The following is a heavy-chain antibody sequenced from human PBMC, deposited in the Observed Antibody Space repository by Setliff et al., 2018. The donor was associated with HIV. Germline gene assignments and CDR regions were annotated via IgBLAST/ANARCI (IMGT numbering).Heavy chain of an antibody. CDR1: GFTFDDYS. Sequence: GGSLRLSCAASGFTFDDYSMHWIRQAPGKGLEWVSLISWDGSSTFYADSVKGRFTISRDNSKNSLYLQMNNLRTEDTAFYYCANFGYNYEKNLWGRGTLVTVS. D-gene: IGHD3-16*01. J-gene: IGHJ2*01. V-gene: IGHV3-43*01. CDR2: ISWDGSST. CDR3: ANFGYNYEKNL.